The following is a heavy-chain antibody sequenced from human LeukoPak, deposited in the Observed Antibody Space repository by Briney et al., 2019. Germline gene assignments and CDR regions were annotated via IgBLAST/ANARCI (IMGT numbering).Heavy chain of an antibody. D-gene: IGHD2-21*02. V-gene: IGHV4-30-4*02. J-gene: IGHJ4*02. CDR3: ARDVLAYCGGDCYSGYFDY. CDR2: IYYSGST. CDR1: GGSISSGDYY. Sequence: PSETLSLTCTVSGGSISSGDYYWSWIRQPPGKGLEWIGYIYYSGSTYYNPSLKSRVTISVDTSKNQISLKLSSVTAADTAVYYCARDVLAYCGGDCYSGYFDYWGQGTLVTVSS.